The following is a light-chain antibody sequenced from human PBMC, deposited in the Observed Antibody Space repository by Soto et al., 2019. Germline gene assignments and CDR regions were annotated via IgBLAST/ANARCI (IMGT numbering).Light chain of an antibody. V-gene: IGKV3-15*01. CDR1: QSVSVD. Sequence: EIVMTQSPATLSVSPGERATLSCRASQSVSVDLAWYQQKPGQAPRLLIYGASTRATGVPARFSGSGSGTEFTLHISSLQSEDFAVYYCQQYNNWPLLTFGGGTEVQIK. J-gene: IGKJ4*01. CDR2: GAS. CDR3: QQYNNWPLLT.